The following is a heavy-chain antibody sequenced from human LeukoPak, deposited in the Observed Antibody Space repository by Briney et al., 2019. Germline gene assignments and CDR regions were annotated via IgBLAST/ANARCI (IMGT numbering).Heavy chain of an antibody. CDR1: GFTFSSYA. J-gene: IGHJ6*03. Sequence: KTGGSLRLSCAASGFTFSSYAMSWVRQAPGKGLEWVSTISGSGGGTYYADSVKGRFTISRDNSKTTLYLQMNSLRAEATAVYYCAKTDSFGVSYYYMDVWGKGTTVTVSS. CDR2: ISGSGGGT. D-gene: IGHD3-3*01. CDR3: AKTDSFGVSYYYMDV. V-gene: IGHV3-23*01.